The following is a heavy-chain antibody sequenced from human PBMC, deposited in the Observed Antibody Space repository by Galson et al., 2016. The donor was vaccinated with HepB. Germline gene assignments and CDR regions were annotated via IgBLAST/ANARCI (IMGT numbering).Heavy chain of an antibody. D-gene: IGHD3-22*01. CDR3: ARTVTNSDTSGSPFDD. V-gene: IGHV5-51*01. CDR1: GYSFTHYW. Sequence: QSGAEVKKPGESLKISCKGSGYSFTHYWIGWVRQMPGKGLEWMGIIYPGDSDTRYSPSFQGQVTIAVDKSIGTAYLQWSSLKASDTAMYYCARTVTNSDTSGSPFDDGGQGTLVTVPS. J-gene: IGHJ4*02. CDR2: IYPGDSDT.